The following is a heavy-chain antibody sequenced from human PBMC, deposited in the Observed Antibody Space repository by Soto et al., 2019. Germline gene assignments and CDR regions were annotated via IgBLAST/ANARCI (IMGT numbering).Heavy chain of an antibody. CDR1: GFTFSSYG. J-gene: IGHJ6*02. CDR2: ISYDGSNK. CDR3: AKLGTWFGESLPISHGYYYYGMDV. V-gene: IGHV3-30*18. Sequence: GSLRLSCAASGFTFSSYGMHWVRQAPGKGLEWVAVISYDGSNKYYADSVKGRFTISRDNSKNTLYLQMNSLRAEDTAVYYCAKLGTWFGESLPISHGYYYYGMDVWGQGTTVTVSS. D-gene: IGHD3-10*01.